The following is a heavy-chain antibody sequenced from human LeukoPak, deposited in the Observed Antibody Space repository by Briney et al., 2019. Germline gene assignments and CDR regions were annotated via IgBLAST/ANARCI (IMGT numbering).Heavy chain of an antibody. CDR2: IIPIFGTA. J-gene: IGHJ3*02. CDR1: GGTFSSYA. CDR3: ARLPGMGYCGGDCYSGDAFDI. D-gene: IGHD2-21*01. V-gene: IGHV1-69*13. Sequence: SVKVSCKASGGTFSSYAISWVRQAPGQGLEWMGGIIPIFGTANYAQKFQGRVTITADESTSTAYMELSSLRSEDAAVYYCARLPGMGYCGGDCYSGDAFDIWGQGTMVTVSS.